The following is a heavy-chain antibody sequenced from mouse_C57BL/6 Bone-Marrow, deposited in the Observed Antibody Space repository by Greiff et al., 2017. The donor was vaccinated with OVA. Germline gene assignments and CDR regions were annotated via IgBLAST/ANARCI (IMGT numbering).Heavy chain of an antibody. CDR1: GYTFTSYW. J-gene: IGHJ2*01. CDR2: IYPGSGST. V-gene: IGHV1-55*01. CDR3: ARRGTLLRYFDY. Sequence: QVQLKQPGAELVKPGASVKMSCKASGYTFTSYWITWVKQRPGQGLEWIGDIYPGSGSTNYNEKFKSKATLTVDTSSSTAYMQLSSLTSEDAAVYCCARRGTLLRYFDYWGQGTTLTVSS. D-gene: IGHD1-2*01.